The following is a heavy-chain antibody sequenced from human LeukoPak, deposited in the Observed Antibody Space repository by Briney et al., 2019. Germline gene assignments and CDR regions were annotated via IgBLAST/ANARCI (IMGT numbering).Heavy chain of an antibody. D-gene: IGHD3-22*01. CDR1: GYTFTSYG. Sequence: GASVKVSCKASGYTFTSYGISWVRQAPGQGLEWMGWISAYNGNTNYAQKLQGRVTMTTGTSTSTAYMELRSLRSDDTAVYYCARDQGRGYYDSSGYYYGYWGQGTLVTVSS. CDR3: ARDQGRGYYDSSGYYYGY. J-gene: IGHJ4*02. V-gene: IGHV1-18*01. CDR2: ISAYNGNT.